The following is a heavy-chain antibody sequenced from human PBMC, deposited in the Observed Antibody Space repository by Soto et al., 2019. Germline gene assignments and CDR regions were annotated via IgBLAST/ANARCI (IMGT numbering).Heavy chain of an antibody. D-gene: IGHD3-9*01. Sequence: GQSLKVSWKGSGYSFTSYWSGWVRQMPGKGLEWMGIIYPGDSDTRYSPSFQGQVTISADKSISTAYLQWSSLKASDTAMYYCASASYYDILTGYSSGAFGIWGQGTMVTVPS. CDR2: IYPGDSDT. V-gene: IGHV5-51*01. CDR1: GYSFTSYW. CDR3: ASASYYDILTGYSSGAFGI. J-gene: IGHJ3*02.